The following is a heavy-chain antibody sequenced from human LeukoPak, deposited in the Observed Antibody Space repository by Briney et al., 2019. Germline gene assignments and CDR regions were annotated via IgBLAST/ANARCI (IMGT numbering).Heavy chain of an antibody. J-gene: IGHJ3*02. D-gene: IGHD5-24*01. CDR3: ARVREMATIKGFGAFDI. CDR2: IYSGGST. CDR1: GFTVSSNY. V-gene: IGHV3-53*01. Sequence: PGGSLRLSCAASGFTVSSNYMSWVRQAPGKGLEWVSVIYSGGSTYYADSVKGRFTISRDNSKNTLYLQMNSLRAEDTAVYYCARVREMATIKGFGAFDIWGQGTMVTVSS.